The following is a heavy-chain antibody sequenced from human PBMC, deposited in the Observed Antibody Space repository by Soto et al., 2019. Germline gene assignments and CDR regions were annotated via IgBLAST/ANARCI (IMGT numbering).Heavy chain of an antibody. V-gene: IGHV3-48*01. D-gene: IGHD3-9*01. J-gene: IGHJ3*02. CDR3: ARDPPYYDILTGYYLGHGNAFDI. CDR2: ISSSSSTI. CDR1: GFTFSSYS. Sequence: GGSLRLSCAASGFTFSSYSMNWVRQAPGKGLEWVSYISSSSSTIYYADSVKGRFTISRDNAKNSLYLQMNSLRAEDTAVYYCARDPPYYDILTGYYLGHGNAFDIWGQGTMVTVSS.